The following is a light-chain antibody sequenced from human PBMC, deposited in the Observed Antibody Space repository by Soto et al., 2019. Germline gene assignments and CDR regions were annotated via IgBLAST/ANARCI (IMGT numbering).Light chain of an antibody. V-gene: IGKV3-15*01. CDR3: QQYNTWPRGT. CDR1: QSVSSN. J-gene: IGKJ1*01. Sequence: EIVMTQSPATLSVSPGESATLSCRASQSVSSNLAWYQQKPGQAPRLRIYGASTRATGIPARFSGSGSGTEFTLTISSLQSEDFAVYYCQQYNTWPRGTFGQGTKVEIK. CDR2: GAS.